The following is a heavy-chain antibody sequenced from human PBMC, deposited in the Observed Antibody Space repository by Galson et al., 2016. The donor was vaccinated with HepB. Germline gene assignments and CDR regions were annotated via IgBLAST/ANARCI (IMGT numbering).Heavy chain of an antibody. Sequence: PALVKPTQTLTLTCTFSGFSLSTTGMCVSWIRQPPGMALEWLARIDWADDKYYSTSLKTRLTISKDASKNQVVLTMTNVDPEDTATYYCARLDLEKSSSWGLDYWGQGTLVTVSS. CDR1: GFSLSTTGMC. CDR3: ARLDLEKSSSWGLDY. D-gene: IGHD6-13*01. J-gene: IGHJ4*02. V-gene: IGHV2-70*11. CDR2: IDWADDK.